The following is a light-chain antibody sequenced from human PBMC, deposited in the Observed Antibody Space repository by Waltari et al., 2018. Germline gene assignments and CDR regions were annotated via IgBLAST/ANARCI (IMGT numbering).Light chain of an antibody. CDR2: NDA. CDR3: ASWDDRLDAYV. V-gene: IGLV1-44*01. CDR1: SSNVRTHA. J-gene: IGLJ1*01. Sequence: QSVLTHPPSASGTPGQRATISCSGRSSNVRTHAGNWYPQLPGTAPKLLIFNDADRPSGVPDRFSGSRSATSASLAISGLQSDDESTYYCASWDDRLDAYVFGTGTWVTVL.